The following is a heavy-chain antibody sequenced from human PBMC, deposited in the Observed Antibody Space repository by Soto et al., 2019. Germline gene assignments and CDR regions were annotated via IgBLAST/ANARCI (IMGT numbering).Heavy chain of an antibody. CDR1: GYSISSRPDY. V-gene: IGHV4-39*07. J-gene: IGHJ4*02. CDR2: XXHNXXN. CDR3: ARSDGRY. Sequence: PXXTLSLTCTVSGYSISSRPDYWGWIRQPXXXXXXXXGXXXHNXXNYXXXXXXXRXXLYXXXSKNQFSLRLRSVTAADTAVYYCARSDGRYWGQGTLVNVSS.